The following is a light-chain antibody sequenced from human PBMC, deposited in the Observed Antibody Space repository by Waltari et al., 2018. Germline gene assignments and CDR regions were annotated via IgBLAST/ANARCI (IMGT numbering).Light chain of an antibody. V-gene: IGKV2-30*02. CDR3: MQGIRWPYT. CDR2: WVF. J-gene: IGKJ2*01. CDR1: QSLVPVDGNTY. Sequence: EVVMTQSPVSLSVTLGQAASISCKSSQSLVPVDGNTYLNWFHQRPGQSPRRLIYWVFNRDSRVPDRFSGSGSGTDFTLRISRVEAEDVGVYYCMQGIRWPYTFGQGTQLDIK.